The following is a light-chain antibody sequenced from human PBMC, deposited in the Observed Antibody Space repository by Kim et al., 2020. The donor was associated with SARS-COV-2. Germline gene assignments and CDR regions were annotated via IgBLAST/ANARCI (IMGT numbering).Light chain of an antibody. V-gene: IGLV3-19*01. CDR3: NSRDTSGNLWV. Sequence: LGKQVRITCQGNSLRNYHASWYQQRPGQAPVLVIYNKDNRPSGIPDRFSGSSSVDTASLTITGARAEDEADYYCNSRDTSGNLWVFGGGTQLTVL. CDR2: NKD. CDR1: SLRNYH. J-gene: IGLJ3*02.